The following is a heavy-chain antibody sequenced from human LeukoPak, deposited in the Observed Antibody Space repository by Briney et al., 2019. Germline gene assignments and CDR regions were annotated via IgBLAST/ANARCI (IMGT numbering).Heavy chain of an antibody. CDR3: ASIGDYVRAHFDY. Sequence: SETLSLTCTVSGGSISSSSYYWGWIRQPPGKGLEWIGSIYYSGSTYYNPSLKSRVTISVDKSKNQFSLKLSSVTAADTAVYYCASIGDYVRAHFDYWGQGTLVTVSS. D-gene: IGHD4-17*01. CDR2: IYYSGST. J-gene: IGHJ4*02. CDR1: GGSISSSSYY. V-gene: IGHV4-39*07.